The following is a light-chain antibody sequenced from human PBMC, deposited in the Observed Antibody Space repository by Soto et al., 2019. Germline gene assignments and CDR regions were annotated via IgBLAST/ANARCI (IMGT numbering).Light chain of an antibody. CDR1: SSDIGRYNY. Sequence: QSALTQPASAAGSPGQSVTISCTGTSSDIGRYNYVSWYQQHPGRAPKLMIYEVDRRPSGVPDRFSGSKSGNTASLTVSGLQAEDEADYYCCSYAGSNNFGVFGTGTKLTVL. V-gene: IGLV2-8*01. J-gene: IGLJ1*01. CDR3: CSYAGSNNFGV. CDR2: EVD.